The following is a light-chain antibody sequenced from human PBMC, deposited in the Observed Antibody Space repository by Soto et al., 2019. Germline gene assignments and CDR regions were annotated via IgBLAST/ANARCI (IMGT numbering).Light chain of an antibody. J-gene: IGLJ2*01. V-gene: IGLV4-69*01. CDR2: FNSDGSD. CDR1: SGHSSYA. Sequence: QSVLTQSPSASASLGASVKLTCTLSSGHSSYAIAWHQQQPEKGPRYLMKFNSDGSDSKGDGIPDRFSGSSSGAERYLTISSLQSEDEADYYCQTWGTGIVVFGGGTKVTV. CDR3: QTWGTGIVV.